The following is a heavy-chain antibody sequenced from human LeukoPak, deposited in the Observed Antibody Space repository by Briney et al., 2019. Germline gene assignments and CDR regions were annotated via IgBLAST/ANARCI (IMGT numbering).Heavy chain of an antibody. CDR2: ISSDGSIK. D-gene: IGHD3-3*01. Sequence: GFLRLSCTASKFTFSHYGMQWVRQAPGQGLEWVAVISSDGSIKVYADSVKGRFTLSRDNSINTVDPQMNSLRAEDTAVYYCVKEYHSRDFGAYFDYWGQGTLVTVSS. J-gene: IGHJ4*02. V-gene: IGHV3-30*18. CDR3: VKEYHSRDFGAYFDY. CDR1: KFTFSHYG.